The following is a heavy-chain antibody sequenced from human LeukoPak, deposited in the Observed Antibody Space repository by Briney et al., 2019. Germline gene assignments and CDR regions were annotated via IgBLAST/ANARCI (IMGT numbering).Heavy chain of an antibody. V-gene: IGHV1-8*01. CDR2: MNPNSGNT. Sequence: ASVKVSFKASGYTFTSYDINWVRQATGQGLEWMGWMNPNSGNTGYAQKFQGRVTMTRNTSISTAYMELSSLRSEDTAVYYCARESPSSSSSLYYYMDVWGKGTTVTVSS. CDR1: GYTFTSYD. D-gene: IGHD6-6*01. J-gene: IGHJ6*03. CDR3: ARESPSSSSSLYYYMDV.